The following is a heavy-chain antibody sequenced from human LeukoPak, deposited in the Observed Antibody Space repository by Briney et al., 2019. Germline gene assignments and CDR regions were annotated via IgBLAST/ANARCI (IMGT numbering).Heavy chain of an antibody. CDR3: ARADRLHGGPYLIGP. J-gene: IGHJ5*02. V-gene: IGHV1-2*02. Sequence: ASVKVSCKTSGYSFTDYYMHWVRQAPGQGLEWMGWINPNSGGTSSAQKFQGRVTMTRDTSITTVYMEVNWLTSDDTAMYYCARADRLHGGPYLIGPWGQGTLGTVSS. CDR2: INPNSGGT. CDR1: GYSFTDYY. D-gene: IGHD3-16*01.